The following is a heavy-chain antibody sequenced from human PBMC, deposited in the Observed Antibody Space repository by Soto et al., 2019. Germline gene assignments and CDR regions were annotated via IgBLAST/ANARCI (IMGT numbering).Heavy chain of an antibody. J-gene: IGHJ4*02. D-gene: IGHD2-15*01. CDR1: GFTFSTYA. CDR3: AKALYGGHDY. CDR2: ISGNGGST. Sequence: EVQLLDSGGGLVQPGGSLRLSCAASGFTFSTYAMSWVRQAPGKGLEWVSGISGNGGSTPYADSVKGRFTISRDNSKNMLYLQMNGLREEDTAVYYCAKALYGGHDYWGQGTLVTVSS. V-gene: IGHV3-23*01.